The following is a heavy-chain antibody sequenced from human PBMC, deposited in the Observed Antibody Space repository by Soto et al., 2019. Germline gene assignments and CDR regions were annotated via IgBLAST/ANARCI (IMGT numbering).Heavy chain of an antibody. CDR3: AKGPHTNVGWPYYFES. CDR1: GFSLANYP. D-gene: IGHD6-19*01. CDR2: SSPRGDTI. Sequence: GGSLRLSCVASGFSLANYPMNWVRHTPGKGLEWISYSSPRGDTIYYADSVEGRFTIPRDNARNSLSLHMSSLRDEDSALYYCAKGPHTNVGWPYYFESWGQGVPVTVSS. V-gene: IGHV3-48*02. J-gene: IGHJ4*02.